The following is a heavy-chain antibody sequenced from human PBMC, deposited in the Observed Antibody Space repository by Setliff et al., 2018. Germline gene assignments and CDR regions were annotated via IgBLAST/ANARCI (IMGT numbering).Heavy chain of an antibody. J-gene: IGHJ5*02. Sequence: SETLSLTCNVSGGSVSSTSHYWGWIRQPPGKGMEWIGSVYYSGYTYYNPSLQSRVTISVDMSKNQFSMKLTSVTAADTAIYYCARGSTGIYDPWGQGILVTVSS. CDR3: ARGSTGIYDP. CDR2: VYYSGYT. D-gene: IGHD1-1*01. V-gene: IGHV4-39*07. CDR1: GGSVSSTSHY.